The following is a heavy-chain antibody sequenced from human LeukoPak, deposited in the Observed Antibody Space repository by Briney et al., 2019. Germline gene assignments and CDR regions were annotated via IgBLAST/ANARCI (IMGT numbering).Heavy chain of an antibody. J-gene: IGHJ4*02. CDR3: ARDPLAHYSSSWYPVGYFDY. CDR2: ISGSGGST. Sequence: GGSLRLSCAASGFTFSSYAMSWVRQAPGKGLEWVSAISGSGGSTYYADSVKGRFTISRDNAKNSLYLQMNSLRAEDTAVYYCARDPLAHYSSSWYPVGYFDYWGQGTLVTVSS. CDR1: GFTFSSYA. D-gene: IGHD6-13*01. V-gene: IGHV3-23*01.